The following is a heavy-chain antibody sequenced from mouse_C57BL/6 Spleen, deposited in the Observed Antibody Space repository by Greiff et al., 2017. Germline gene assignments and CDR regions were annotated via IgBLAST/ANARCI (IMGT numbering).Heavy chain of an antibody. V-gene: IGHV1-76*01. D-gene: IGHD2-2*01. J-gene: IGHJ3*01. CDR1: GYTFTDYY. CDR3: ARGGATMVTTGFAY. CDR2: IYPGSGNT. Sequence: QVQLQQSGAELVRPGASVKLSCKASGYTFTDYYINWVKQRPGQGLEWIARIYPGSGNTYYNEKFKGKATLTAEKSSSTAYMQLSSLTSEDSAVYFCARGGATMVTTGFAYWGQGTLVTVSA.